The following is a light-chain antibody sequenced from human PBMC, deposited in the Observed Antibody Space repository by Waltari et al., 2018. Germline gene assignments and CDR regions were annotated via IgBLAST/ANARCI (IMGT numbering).Light chain of an antibody. J-gene: IGLJ1*01. V-gene: IGLV2-11*01. Sequence: QSALTQPRSVSGSPGQSVTISCPGTSSDVGGYNYFSWYQQHPGKAPKLMIYDVSKRPSGVPDRFSGSKSGNTASLTISGLQAEDEADYYCCSYAGSYTRYVFGTGTKVTVL. CDR2: DVS. CDR1: SSDVGGYNY. CDR3: CSYAGSYTRYV.